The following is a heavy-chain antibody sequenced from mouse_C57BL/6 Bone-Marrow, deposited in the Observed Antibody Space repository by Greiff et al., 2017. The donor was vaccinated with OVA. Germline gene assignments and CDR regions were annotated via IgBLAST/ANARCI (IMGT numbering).Heavy chain of an antibody. Sequence: VQLKQSGAELVRPGASVKLSCTASGFNIKDDYMHWVKQRPEQGLEWIGWIDPENGDTEYASKFQGKATITADTSSNTAYLQLSSLTSEDTAVYYCTTSNFPFAYWGQGTLVTVSA. J-gene: IGHJ3*01. D-gene: IGHD4-1*01. CDR2: IDPENGDT. CDR1: GFNIKDDY. V-gene: IGHV14-4*01. CDR3: TTSNFPFAY.